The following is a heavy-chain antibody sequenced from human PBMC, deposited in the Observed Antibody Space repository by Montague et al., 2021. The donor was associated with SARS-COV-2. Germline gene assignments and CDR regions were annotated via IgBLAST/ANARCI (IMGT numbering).Heavy chain of an antibody. Sequence: SETLSLTCAVHGTSFSGYYWNWIRQPPGKGLEWIAEINHGGTTNYSPYLKSRLPISADTYKNQISLKLTSVAAADTAVYYCARLRYGVVPSPILGVGPYYSYYYLDVWGRGTTVTVSS. D-gene: IGHD3-10*01. V-gene: IGHV4-34*01. CDR3: ARLRYGVVPSPILGVGPYYSYYYLDV. CDR2: INHGGTT. CDR1: GTSFSGYY. J-gene: IGHJ6*03.